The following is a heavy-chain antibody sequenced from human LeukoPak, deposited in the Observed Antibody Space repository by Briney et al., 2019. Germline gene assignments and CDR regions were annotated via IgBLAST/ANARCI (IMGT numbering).Heavy chain of an antibody. CDR2: IYQSKYT. Sequence: SETLSLTCGVRAVSFSGYYWSWIRQSPGKGLEWIGEIYQSKYTTYNPSLKSRVTISADPSVNQLSLRVTSVTAAETAIYLCARIRCRPGDDSCYNYWGRGTLVTVSS. CDR3: ARIRCRPGDDSCYNY. D-gene: IGHD2-21*01. J-gene: IGHJ4*02. CDR1: AVSFSGYY. V-gene: IGHV4-34*01.